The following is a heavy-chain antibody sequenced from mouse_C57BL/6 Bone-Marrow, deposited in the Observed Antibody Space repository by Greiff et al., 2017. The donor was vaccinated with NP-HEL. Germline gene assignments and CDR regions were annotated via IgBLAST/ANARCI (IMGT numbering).Heavy chain of an antibody. D-gene: IGHD2-1*01. CDR2: INPGSGGT. CDR3: ARSDGNYFYYYAMDY. CDR1: GYAFTNYL. Sequence: QVQLKESGAELVRPGTSVKVSCKASGYAFTNYLIEWVKQRPGQGLEWIGVINPGSGGTNYNEKFKGKATLTADKSSSTAYMQLSSLTSEDSAVYFCARSDGNYFYYYAMDYWGQGTSVTVSS. J-gene: IGHJ4*01. V-gene: IGHV1-54*01.